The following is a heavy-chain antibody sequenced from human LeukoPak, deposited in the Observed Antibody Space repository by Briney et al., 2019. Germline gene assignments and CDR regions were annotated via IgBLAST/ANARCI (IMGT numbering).Heavy chain of an antibody. Sequence: PGGSLRLSCAASGFTFSSYAMHWVRQAPGKGLEWVSAISGSGGRTYYAESVKGRFTISRDNNENTLYLQMNSLRAEDTAVYYCAKAAQVAGRPNLGGHFDYWGQGTLVTVSS. CDR1: GFTFSSYA. CDR2: ISGSGGRT. D-gene: IGHD6-6*01. CDR3: AKAAQVAGRPNLGGHFDY. V-gene: IGHV3-23*01. J-gene: IGHJ4*02.